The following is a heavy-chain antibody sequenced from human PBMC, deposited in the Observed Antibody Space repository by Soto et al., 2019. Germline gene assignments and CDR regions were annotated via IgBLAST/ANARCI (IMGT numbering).Heavy chain of an antibody. J-gene: IGHJ4*02. CDR3: TTRGGH. V-gene: IGHV3-15*01. CDR1: GFNFNDAW. D-gene: IGHD3-10*01. Sequence: EIQLVESGGGLVKPGGSLRLSCAASGFNFNDAWMSWVRQAPGKGLEWVGRVKSQGDGGTTDYAAPVNGRFIVSRDDAQNRLYLEMSSLRIEDSGVYFCTTRGGHWGQGVPVTVSS. CDR2: VKSQGDGGTT.